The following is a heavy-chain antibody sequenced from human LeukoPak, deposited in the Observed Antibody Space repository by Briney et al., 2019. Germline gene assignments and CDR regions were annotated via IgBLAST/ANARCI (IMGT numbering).Heavy chain of an antibody. CDR3: TNEIGQGAFDI. CDR2: IYYSGTT. D-gene: IGHD2/OR15-2a*01. CDR1: GDSISSRNYY. Sequence: SETLSLTCTVSGDSISSRNYYWGWIRQPPGKELEWIGVIYYSGTTYYNPSLKSRVTIFVDASKSQFPLKLRSVTAADTAIYYCTNEIGQGAFDIWGQGTMVTVSS. V-gene: IGHV4-39*01. J-gene: IGHJ3*02.